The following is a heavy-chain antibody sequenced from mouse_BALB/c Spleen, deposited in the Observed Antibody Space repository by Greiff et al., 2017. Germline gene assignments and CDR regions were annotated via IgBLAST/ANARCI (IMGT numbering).Heavy chain of an antibody. Sequence: DVQLQESGPGLVKPSQSLSLTCTVTGYSITSDYAWNWIRQFPGNKLEWMGYISYSGSTSYNPSLKSRISITRDTSKNQFFLQLNSVTTEDTATYYCARGEYGYDGAYAMDYWGQGTSVTVSS. D-gene: IGHD2-2*01. CDR3: ARGEYGYDGAYAMDY. J-gene: IGHJ4*01. CDR2: ISYSGST. CDR1: GYSITSDYA. V-gene: IGHV3-2*02.